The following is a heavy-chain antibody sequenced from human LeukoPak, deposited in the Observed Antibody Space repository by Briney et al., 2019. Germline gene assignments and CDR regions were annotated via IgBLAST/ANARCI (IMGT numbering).Heavy chain of an antibody. CDR2: IYYSGST. CDR3: ARGRIQLWQNWFDP. CDR1: GGSISSSSYY. D-gene: IGHD5-18*01. V-gene: IGHV4-39*07. J-gene: IGHJ5*02. Sequence: PSETLSLTCTVSGGSISSSSYYSGWIRQPPGKGLEWIGSIYYSGSTYYNPSLKSRVTISVDTSKSQFSLKLSSVTAADTAVYYCARGRIQLWQNWFDPWGQGTLVTVSS.